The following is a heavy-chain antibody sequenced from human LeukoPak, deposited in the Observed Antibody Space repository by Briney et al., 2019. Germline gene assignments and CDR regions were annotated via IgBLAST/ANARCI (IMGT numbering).Heavy chain of an antibody. Sequence: ASETLSLTCTVSGGSISSYYWSWIRQPPGKGLEWIGYIYYSGSTNYNPSLKSRVTISVDTSKNQFSLKLSSVTAADTAVYYCARDRYFDYWGQGTLVTVSS. CDR1: GGSISSYY. V-gene: IGHV4-59*01. D-gene: IGHD1-14*01. CDR3: ARDRYFDY. J-gene: IGHJ4*02. CDR2: IYYSGST.